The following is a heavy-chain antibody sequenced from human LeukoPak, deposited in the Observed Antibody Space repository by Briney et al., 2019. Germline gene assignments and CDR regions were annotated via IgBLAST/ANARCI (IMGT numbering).Heavy chain of an antibody. V-gene: IGHV4-59*12. CDR2: IYYSGST. Sequence: PSETLSLTCTVSGGSISSYYWSWIRQPPGKGLEWIGYIYYSGSTNYNPSLKSRVTMSVDTSKNQFSLKLSSVTAADTAVYYCARVGESTSNWFDPWGQGTLVTVSS. CDR3: ARVGESTSNWFDP. J-gene: IGHJ5*02. CDR1: GGSISSYY. D-gene: IGHD3-10*01.